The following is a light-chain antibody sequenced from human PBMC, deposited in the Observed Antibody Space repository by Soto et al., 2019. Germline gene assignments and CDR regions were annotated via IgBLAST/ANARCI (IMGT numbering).Light chain of an antibody. Sequence: EIVMTQSPATLSVSPGERATLSCRASQSVSSNLAWYQQKPGQAPRLLIYGASTRATGIPARFSGSGSGTEFTLTISSLHSEDFAVYYCQQYNNWPPWTFGQGNKVEIK. J-gene: IGKJ1*01. CDR1: QSVSSN. CDR3: QQYNNWPPWT. V-gene: IGKV3-15*01. CDR2: GAS.